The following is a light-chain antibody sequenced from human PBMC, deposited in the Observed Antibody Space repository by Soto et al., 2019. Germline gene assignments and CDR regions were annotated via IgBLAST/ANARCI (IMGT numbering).Light chain of an antibody. CDR1: STNIGSNT. CDR3: AAWDDSLSGYV. J-gene: IGLJ1*01. Sequence: QSVLNRARYASGTPLRGGTITCSESSTNIGSNTINWYQQLPGTTPNLLIYSNNQRPSGVPDRFSGSKSGTSASLAISGLQSVDEADYYCAAWDDSLSGYVFGTGTKVTVL. V-gene: IGLV1-44*01. CDR2: SNN.